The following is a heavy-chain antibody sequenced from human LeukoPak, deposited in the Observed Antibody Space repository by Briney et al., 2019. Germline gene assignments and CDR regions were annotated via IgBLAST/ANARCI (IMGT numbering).Heavy chain of an antibody. CDR2: INPSGSST. CDR3: ARDNSDTWGWWFDP. V-gene: IGHV1-46*01. J-gene: IGHJ5*02. D-gene: IGHD1-26*01. CDR1: GFTFGNYY. Sequence: ASVTVSFKASGFTFGNYYMHWVRQAPGQGLEWMGIINPSGSSTNYEKKFQDRVTLTRDTSTSTVYMELSSLRSEDTAVYYCARDNSDTWGWWFDPWGQGTLVTVSS.